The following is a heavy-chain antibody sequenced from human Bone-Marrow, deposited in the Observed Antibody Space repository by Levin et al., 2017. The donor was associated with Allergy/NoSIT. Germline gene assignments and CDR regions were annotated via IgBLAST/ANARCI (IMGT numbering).Heavy chain of an antibody. CDR2: IYYSGST. CDR3: ASLYSSSWYYFDY. V-gene: IGHV4-59*01. J-gene: IGHJ4*02. CDR1: GGSISSYY. Sequence: SETLSLTCTVSGGSISSYYWSWIRQPPGKGLEWIGYIYYSGSTNYNPSLKSRVTISVDTSKNQFSLKLSSVTAADTAVYYCASLYSSSWYYFDYWGQGTLVTVSS. D-gene: IGHD6-13*01.